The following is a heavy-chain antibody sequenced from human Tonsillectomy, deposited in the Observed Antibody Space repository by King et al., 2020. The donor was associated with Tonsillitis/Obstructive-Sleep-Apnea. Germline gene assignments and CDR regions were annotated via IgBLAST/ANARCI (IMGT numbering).Heavy chain of an antibody. V-gene: IGHV3-23*03. D-gene: IGHD6-19*01. CDR2: IKNGGNI. CDR1: GLSISSRA. CDR3: AKDHPSSGWPAFDY. Sequence: VQLVESGGGLVQPGGSLGLSCAASGLSISSRAMSWVRRTPGRGLGGVSSIKNGGNIYDAASVKGRFTIPRDISRNTLYLQMDGLRAEDTAVYYCAKDHPSSGWPAFDYWGQGTLVIVSS. J-gene: IGHJ4*02.